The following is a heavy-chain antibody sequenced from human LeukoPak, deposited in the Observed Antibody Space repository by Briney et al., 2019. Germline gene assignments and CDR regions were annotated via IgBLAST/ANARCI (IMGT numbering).Heavy chain of an antibody. CDR3: ARGPDYGDNYNWFDP. D-gene: IGHD4-17*01. CDR2: IYYSGST. V-gene: IGHV4-59*12. CDR1: GGSISSYY. J-gene: IGHJ5*02. Sequence: SETLSLTCTVSGGSISSYYWSWIRQPPGKGLEWIGYIYYSGSTNYNPSLKSRVTISVDTSKNQFSLKLSSVTAADTAVYYCARGPDYGDNYNWFDPWGQGTLVTVSS.